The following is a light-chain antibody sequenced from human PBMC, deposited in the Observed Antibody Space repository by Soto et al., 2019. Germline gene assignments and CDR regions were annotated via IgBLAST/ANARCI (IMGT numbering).Light chain of an antibody. CDR1: QSVDTN. Sequence: EIVMTQSPGTLSVSPGEGATLYCRVSQSVDTNVAWYQQKPGQAPRLLIYGASTRAAGIPARFSGGGSGTEFTLTISSLQSEDFGVYYCQQYKNWPPITFGQGTRLEIK. CDR3: QQYKNWPPIT. V-gene: IGKV3D-15*01. J-gene: IGKJ5*01. CDR2: GAS.